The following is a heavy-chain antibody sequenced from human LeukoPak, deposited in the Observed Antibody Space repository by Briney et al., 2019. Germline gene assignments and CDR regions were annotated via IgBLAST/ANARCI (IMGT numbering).Heavy chain of an antibody. Sequence: GGSLRLSCSASGFTFTYYYMSWIRQAPGKGLEWVSYISPSGTVIYYGDSVKGRFTISRDNDKKSLYLQMNSLRAEDTAVYYCARDYNCWGQGTLVTVSS. CDR2: ISPSGTVI. J-gene: IGHJ4*02. CDR3: ARDYNC. D-gene: IGHD3-10*01. V-gene: IGHV3-11*04. CDR1: GFTFTYYY.